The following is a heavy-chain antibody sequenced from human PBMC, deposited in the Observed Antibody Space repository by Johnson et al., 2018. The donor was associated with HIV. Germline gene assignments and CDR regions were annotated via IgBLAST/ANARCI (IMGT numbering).Heavy chain of an antibody. CDR3: ARSWAYYYALTDAFDI. V-gene: IGHV3-11*04. Sequence: VQLVESGGGLVKPGGSLRLSCAASGFTFSDYYMSWIRQAPGRGLEWVSYISSSGSTIYYADSVKGRFTISRDNAKNSLYLQMNSLRAEDTAVYYCARSWAYYYALTDAFDIWGQGTMVTVSS. J-gene: IGHJ3*02. CDR2: ISSSGSTI. CDR1: GFTFSDYY. D-gene: IGHD3-10*01.